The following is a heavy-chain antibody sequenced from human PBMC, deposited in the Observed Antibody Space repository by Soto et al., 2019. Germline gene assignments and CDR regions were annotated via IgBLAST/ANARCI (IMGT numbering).Heavy chain of an antibody. D-gene: IGHD2-15*01. J-gene: IGHJ6*02. Sequence: GGSLRLSCAASGFTFSSYGMHWVRQAPGKGLEWVAVIWYDGSNKYYADSVKGRFTISRDNSKNTLYLQMNSLRAEDTAVYYCARDQYCSGGSCYYYYGMDVWGQGTTVPVSS. V-gene: IGHV3-33*01. CDR1: GFTFSSYG. CDR2: IWYDGSNK. CDR3: ARDQYCSGGSCYYYYGMDV.